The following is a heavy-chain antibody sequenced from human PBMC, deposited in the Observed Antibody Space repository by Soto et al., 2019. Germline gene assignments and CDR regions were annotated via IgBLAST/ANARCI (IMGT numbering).Heavy chain of an antibody. D-gene: IGHD3-16*01. CDR1: GTFISDRNYF. Sequence: PSETLSLTYGVSGTFISDRNYFWGWIRQSPGKGLEWIGSIYYTGNTYFNLSLKSRVTMSVDTSKNQFSLKLNSVSAADTAVYYCARQGVSNSYTYPYTPSRFWGQGTLVTVSS. V-gene: IGHV4-39*01. J-gene: IGHJ4*02. CDR3: ARQGVSNSYTYPYTPSRF. CDR2: IYYTGNT.